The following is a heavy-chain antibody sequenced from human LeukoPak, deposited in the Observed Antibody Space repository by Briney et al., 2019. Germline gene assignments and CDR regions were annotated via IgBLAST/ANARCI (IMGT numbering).Heavy chain of an antibody. CDR1: GGSISSGGYY. D-gene: IGHD2-2*01. J-gene: IGHJ5*02. CDR2: IYYSGST. V-gene: IGHV4-31*03. CDR3: ARARDIVVVPAAKGPSLMYNWFDP. Sequence: NPSETLSLTCTVSGGSISSGGYYWSWIRQHPGKDLEWIGYIYYSGSTYYNPSLKSRVTISVDTSKNQFSLKLSSVTAADTAVYYCARARDIVVVPAAKGPSLMYNWFDPWGQGTLVTVSS.